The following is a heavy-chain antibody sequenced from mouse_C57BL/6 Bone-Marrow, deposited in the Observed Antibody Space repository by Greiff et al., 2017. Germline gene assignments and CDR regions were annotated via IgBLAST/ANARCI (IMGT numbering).Heavy chain of an antibody. CDR2: LWRGGST. Sequence: QVQLKESGPGLVQPSQSLSITCTVSGFSLTSYGVHWVRQSPGKGLEWLGVLWRGGSTDYNAAFMSRLSITKDNSKSQVFFKMNSLQADDTAIYYCAKMGNYGSSYPYWYFDVWGTGTTVTVSS. D-gene: IGHD1-1*01. V-gene: IGHV2-5*01. J-gene: IGHJ1*03. CDR3: AKMGNYGSSYPYWYFDV. CDR1: GFSLTSYG.